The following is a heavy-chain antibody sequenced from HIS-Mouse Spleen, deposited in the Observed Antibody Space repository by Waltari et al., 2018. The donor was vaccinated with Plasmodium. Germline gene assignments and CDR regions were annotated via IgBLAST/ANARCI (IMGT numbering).Heavy chain of an antibody. CDR3: ASSWYWYFDL. D-gene: IGHD6-13*01. V-gene: IGHV3-7*01. CDR1: GFNFSSYW. Sequence: EVQLVESGGGLVQPGGSVRLSCAACGFNFSSYWMSWVRQAPGKGLEWVANIKQDGSEKYYVDSVKGRFTISRDNAKNSLYLQMNSLRAEDTAVYYCASSWYWYFDLWGRGTLVTVSS. CDR2: IKQDGSEK. J-gene: IGHJ2*01.